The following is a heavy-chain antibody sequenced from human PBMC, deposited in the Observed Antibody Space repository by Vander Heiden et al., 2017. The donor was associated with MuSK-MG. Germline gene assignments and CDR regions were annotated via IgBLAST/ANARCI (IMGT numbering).Heavy chain of an antibody. V-gene: IGHV1-8*01. CDR2: MNPNSGNP. CDR1: GYTFTSYD. D-gene: IGHD2-21*02. CDR3: GRVYYGGNSFAFDI. J-gene: IGHJ3*02. Sequence: VQLVQSGAEVKKPGASVKVSCKASGYTFTSYDINWVRQATGQGLEWMGWMNPNSGNPVYAQKFQGRVTMTRNTSISTAYMELSSLRSEDTAVYYCGRVYYGGNSFAFDIWGQGTMVNVSS.